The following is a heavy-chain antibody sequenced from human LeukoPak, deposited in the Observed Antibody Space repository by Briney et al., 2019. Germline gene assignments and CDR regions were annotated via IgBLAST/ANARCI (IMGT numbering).Heavy chain of an antibody. CDR1: GFTFYNSA. V-gene: IGHV3-23*01. CDR3: ARSLRVRGVPDYMDV. D-gene: IGHD3-10*01. J-gene: IGHJ6*03. Sequence: GGTLRLSCAASGFTFYNSAMNWVRQAPGKGLEWVSGISGSGTSTYYADTVKGRFTISRDNSKNTLYLQMNNLRVDDTAVYYCARSLRVRGVPDYMDVWGKGTTVTVSS. CDR2: ISGSGTST.